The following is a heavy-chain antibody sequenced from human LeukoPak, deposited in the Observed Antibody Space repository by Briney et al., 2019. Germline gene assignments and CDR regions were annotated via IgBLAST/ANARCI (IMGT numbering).Heavy chain of an antibody. Sequence: GGSLRLSCAASGFTFSSYNLNWVRQAPGKGLEWVSYISGSSNTIYYADSVKGRFTISRDNAKNSLYLQMNSLRAEDTAVYYCARVKRNNWNQVMDVWGKGTTVTVSS. D-gene: IGHD1-1*01. V-gene: IGHV3-48*04. CDR3: ARVKRNNWNQVMDV. J-gene: IGHJ6*04. CDR1: GFTFSSYN. CDR2: ISGSSNTI.